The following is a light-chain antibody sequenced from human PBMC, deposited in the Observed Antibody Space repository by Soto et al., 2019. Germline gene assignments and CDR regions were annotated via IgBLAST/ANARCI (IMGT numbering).Light chain of an antibody. V-gene: IGKV3-20*01. CDR2: GAS. J-gene: IGKJ1*01. Sequence: EIVLTQSPGTLSFSPGEGATLSCRASQSVSSSYLAWYQQKPGQAPRLLIYGASSRATGIPDRFSGSGSGTDFTLTISSLQPEDFATYYCLQDYNYPRTFGQGTKVDIK. CDR3: LQDYNYPRT. CDR1: QSVSSSY.